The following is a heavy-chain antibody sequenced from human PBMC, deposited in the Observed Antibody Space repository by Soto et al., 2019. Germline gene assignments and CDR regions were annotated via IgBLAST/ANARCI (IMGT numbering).Heavy chain of an antibody. J-gene: IGHJ4*02. CDR2: IWYDGSNK. CDR1: GFTFSSYG. CDR3: ARDRSIAARPVWGYFDY. D-gene: IGHD6-6*01. Sequence: GGSLRLSCAASGFTFSSYGMHWVRQAPGKGLEWVAVIWYDGSNKYYADSVKGRFTISRDNSKNTLYLQMNSLRAEDTAVYYCARDRSIAARPVWGYFDYWGQGTLVTVSS. V-gene: IGHV3-33*01.